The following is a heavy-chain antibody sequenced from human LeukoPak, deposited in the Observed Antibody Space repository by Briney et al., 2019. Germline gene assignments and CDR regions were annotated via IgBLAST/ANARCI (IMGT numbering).Heavy chain of an antibody. CDR1: GGSFSGYY. V-gene: IGHV4-34*01. Sequence: SETLSLTCAVFGGSFSGYYWSWLRQPPGKGLEWIGEINQSGSTNYNPSLKSRVIISIDTSKNQFSLKLSSVTAADTAVYYCAINDGSGSYFKSDYWGQGTLVTVSS. J-gene: IGHJ4*02. CDR2: INQSGST. D-gene: IGHD3-10*01. CDR3: AINDGSGSYFKSDY.